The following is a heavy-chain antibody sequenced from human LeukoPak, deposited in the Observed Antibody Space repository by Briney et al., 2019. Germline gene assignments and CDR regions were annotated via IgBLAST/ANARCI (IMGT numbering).Heavy chain of an antibody. CDR1: GDSVSNNGAA. Sequence: SQTLSLTCAISGDSVSNNGAAWNWIRQSPSRGLEWLGRTYYRSKWNYDYAVSVKSRITINPDTSKNQFSLQLNSVTPEDTAVYYCARDQSNWGSWYFDVWGRGTLVTVS. V-gene: IGHV6-1*01. CDR3: ARDQSNWGSWYFDV. J-gene: IGHJ2*01. D-gene: IGHD7-27*01. CDR2: TYYRSKWNY.